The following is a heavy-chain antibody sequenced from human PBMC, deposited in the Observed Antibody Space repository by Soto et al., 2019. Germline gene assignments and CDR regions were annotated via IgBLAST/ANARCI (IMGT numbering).Heavy chain of an antibody. CDR1: GGTFSSYT. Sequence: ASVKVSCKASGGTFSSYTISWVRQAPGQGLEWMGRIIPILGIANYAQKFQGRVTITADKSTSTAYMELSSLRSEDTAVYYCATLAQDIVVVPAAIRDYYYYYMDVWGKGTTVTVSS. D-gene: IGHD2-2*02. CDR3: ATLAQDIVVVPAAIRDYYYYYMDV. V-gene: IGHV1-69*02. J-gene: IGHJ6*03. CDR2: IIPILGIA.